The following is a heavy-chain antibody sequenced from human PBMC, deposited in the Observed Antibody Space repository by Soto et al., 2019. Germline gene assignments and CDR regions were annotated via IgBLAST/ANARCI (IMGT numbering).Heavy chain of an antibody. D-gene: IGHD3-22*01. CDR2: IYYSGST. CDR1: GGSISSGYY. V-gene: IGHV4-31*03. CDR3: TTSAPSWGYYDTSGAGGDV. Sequence: SETLSLTCTVSGGSISSGYYWPWIRQHPGKGLEWIGYIYYSGSTLYNPSLKSRAAISVDTSKNPFSLNLTSVTAADTAVYYCTTSAPSWGYYDTSGAGGDVWGQGTTVTVSS. J-gene: IGHJ6*02.